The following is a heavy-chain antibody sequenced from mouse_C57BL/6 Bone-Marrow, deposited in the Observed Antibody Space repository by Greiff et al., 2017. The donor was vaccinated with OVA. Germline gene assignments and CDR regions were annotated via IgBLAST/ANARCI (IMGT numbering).Heavy chain of an antibody. CDR1: GFTFSDYG. J-gene: IGHJ4*01. V-gene: IGHV5-17*01. CDR3: EWPGMEGYYAMAY. Sequence: EVKLMESGGGLVKPGGSLKLSCAASGFTFSDYGMHWVRQAPEKGLEWVGYISSGSSTIYYADTVKGRSTLSRDNAKNTLFTEITSLRTKTTAVYYGEWPGMEGYYAMAYWGQGTSVTVSA. CDR2: ISSGSSTI.